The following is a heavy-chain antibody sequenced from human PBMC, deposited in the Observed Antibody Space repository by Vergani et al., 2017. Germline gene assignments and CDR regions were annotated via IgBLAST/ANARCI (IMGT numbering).Heavy chain of an antibody. J-gene: IGHJ3*02. V-gene: IGHV1-69*15. CDR2: IIPIFGTA. D-gene: IGHD5-24*01. CDR3: ARATTRWLQFDAFDI. CDR1: GGTFSSYA. Sequence: VSCKASGGTFSSYAISWVRQAPGQGLEWMGRIIPIFGTANYAQKFQGRVTITADESTSTAYMELSSLRSEDTAVYYCARATTRWLQFDAFDIWGQGTMVTVSS.